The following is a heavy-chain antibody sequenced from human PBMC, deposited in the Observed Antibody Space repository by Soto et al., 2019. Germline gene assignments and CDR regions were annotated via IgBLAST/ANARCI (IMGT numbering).Heavy chain of an antibody. J-gene: IGHJ4*02. CDR2: INPNGGST. D-gene: IGHD4-17*01. Sequence: ASVKVSCKASGYTFTGYYMHWVRQAPGQGLEWMGLINPNGGSTNYAQRFQGRLTMTRDTSTGTVFMELSSLTSEDTAVYYCANQYGDWAYFDYWSQGTSVTVSS. CDR3: ANQYGDWAYFDY. V-gene: IGHV1-46*01. CDR1: GYTFTGYY.